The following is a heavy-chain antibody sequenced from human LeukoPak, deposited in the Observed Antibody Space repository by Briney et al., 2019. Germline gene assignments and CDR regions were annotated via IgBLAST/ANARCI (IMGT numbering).Heavy chain of an antibody. V-gene: IGHV3-23*01. CDR3: AKDMHYYDSSGLFDY. D-gene: IGHD3-22*01. CDR1: GFTFSSYA. Sequence: PGGSLRLSCAASGFTFSSYAMSWVRQAPGKGLEWVSAISGSGGSTYYADSVKGRFTISRDNSKNTLYLQMNSLRAEDTAVYYCAKDMHYYDSSGLFDYWGQGTWSPSPQ. J-gene: IGHJ4*02. CDR2: ISGSGGST.